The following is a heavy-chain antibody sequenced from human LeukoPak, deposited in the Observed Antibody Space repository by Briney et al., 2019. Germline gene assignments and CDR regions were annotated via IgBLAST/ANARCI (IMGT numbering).Heavy chain of an antibody. D-gene: IGHD3-16*01. Sequence: GGSLRLSCAASGFTFSSYRMNWARQAPGKGLEWVASINHNGNVNYYVDSVKGRFTISRDNAKNSLYLQMSNLRAEDTAVYFCARGGGLNVWGQGATVTVSS. J-gene: IGHJ6*02. CDR1: GFTFSSYR. CDR3: ARGGGLNV. CDR2: INHNGNVN. V-gene: IGHV3-7*03.